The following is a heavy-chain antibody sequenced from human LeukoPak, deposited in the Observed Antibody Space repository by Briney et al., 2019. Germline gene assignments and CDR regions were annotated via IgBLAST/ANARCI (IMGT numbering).Heavy chain of an antibody. CDR1: GYTFTGYY. CDR2: INPNSGGT. J-gene: IGHJ5*02. D-gene: IGHD3-10*01. V-gene: IGHV1-2*02. Sequence: ASVKVSCKASGYTFTGYYMHWVRQAPGQGLEWMGWINPNSGGTNYAQKFQGRVTMTRDTSISTAYMELSRLRSDDTAVYYCGAGLTMVRGVPRWFDPWGQGTLVTVSS. CDR3: GAGLTMVRGVPRWFDP.